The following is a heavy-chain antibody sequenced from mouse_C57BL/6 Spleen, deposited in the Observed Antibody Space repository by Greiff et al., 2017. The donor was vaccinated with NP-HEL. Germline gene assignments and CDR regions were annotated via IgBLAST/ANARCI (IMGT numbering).Heavy chain of an antibody. V-gene: IGHV1-61*01. CDR2: IYPSDSET. Sequence: QVHVKQPGAELVRPGSSVKLSCKASGYTFTSYWMDWVKQRPGQGLEWIGNIYPSDSETHYNQKFKDKATLTVDKSSSTAYMQLSSLTSEDSAVYYCARLYYGSSYDYWGQGTTLTVSS. J-gene: IGHJ2*01. D-gene: IGHD1-1*01. CDR3: ARLYYGSSYDY. CDR1: GYTFTSYW.